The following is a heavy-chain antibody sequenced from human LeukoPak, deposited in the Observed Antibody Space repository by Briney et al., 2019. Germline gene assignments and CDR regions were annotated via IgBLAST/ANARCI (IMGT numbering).Heavy chain of an antibody. J-gene: IGHJ4*02. Sequence: SETLSLTCAVSGGSISSSNWWSWVRQPPGKGLEWIGEIYHSGSTNYNPSLKSRVTILVDKSKNQLSLKLSSVTAADTAVYYCARSKGATFGYWGQGTLVTVSS. CDR1: GGSISSSNW. V-gene: IGHV4-4*02. CDR3: ARSKGATFGY. D-gene: IGHD1-26*01. CDR2: IYHSGST.